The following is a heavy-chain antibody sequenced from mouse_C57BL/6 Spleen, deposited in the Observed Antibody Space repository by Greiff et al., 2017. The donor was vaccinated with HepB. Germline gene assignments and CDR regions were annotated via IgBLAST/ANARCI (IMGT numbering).Heavy chain of an antibody. J-gene: IGHJ2*01. V-gene: IGHV1-69*01. D-gene: IGHD4-1*01. CDR3: ARSRSWGYFDY. CDR2: IDPSDSYT. Sequence: VQLQQSGAELVMPGASVKLSCKASGYTFTSYWMHWVKQRPGQGLEWIGEIDPSDSYTNYNQKFKGKSTLTVDTSSSTAYMQLSSLTSEDSAVYYVARSRSWGYFDYWGQGTTLTVSS. CDR1: GYTFTSYW.